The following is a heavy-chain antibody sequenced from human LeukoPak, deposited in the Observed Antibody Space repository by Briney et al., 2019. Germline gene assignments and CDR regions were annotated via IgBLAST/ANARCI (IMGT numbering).Heavy chain of an antibody. D-gene: IGHD4-17*01. J-gene: IGHJ5*02. Sequence: PSETLSLTCTDSGGSISSSGFYWGWIRQPPGKGLEWIGNIHYTGITSYNPSLKSRVTISVDTSKNQFSLRLSSVTAADTAVYYCARRGDAGDGRFDPWGQGTLVTVFS. CDR2: IHYTGIT. CDR3: ARRGDAGDGRFDP. CDR1: GGSISSSGFY. V-gene: IGHV4-39*01.